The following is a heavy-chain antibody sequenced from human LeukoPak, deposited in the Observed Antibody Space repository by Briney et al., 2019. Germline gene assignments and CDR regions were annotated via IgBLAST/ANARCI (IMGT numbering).Heavy chain of an antibody. CDR2: IIPIFGTA. V-gene: IGHV1-69*05. CDR3: ARDSPYDSSGYDY. D-gene: IGHD3-22*01. CDR1: GGTFSSYA. Sequence: SVKVSCKASGGTFSSYAISWVRQAPGQGLEWMGRIIPIFGTANYAQNFQGRVTITTDESTSTAYMELSSLRSEDTAVYYCARDSPYDSSGYDYWGQGTLVTVSS. J-gene: IGHJ4*02.